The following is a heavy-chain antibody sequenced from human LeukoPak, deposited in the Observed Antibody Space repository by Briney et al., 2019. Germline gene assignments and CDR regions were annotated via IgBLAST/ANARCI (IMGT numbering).Heavy chain of an antibody. J-gene: IGHJ4*02. V-gene: IGHV3-30*18. Sequence: PGGSLRLSCAASGFTFSSYGMHWVRQAPGEGLEWVAVISYDGSNKYYADSVKGRFTISRDNSKNTLYLQMNSLRAEDTAVYYCAKEEATSFDYWGQGTLVTVSS. CDR1: GFTFSSYG. CDR2: ISYDGSNK. D-gene: IGHD5-12*01. CDR3: AKEEATSFDY.